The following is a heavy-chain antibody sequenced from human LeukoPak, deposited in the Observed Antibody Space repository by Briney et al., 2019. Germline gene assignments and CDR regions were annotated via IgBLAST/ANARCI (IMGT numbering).Heavy chain of an antibody. Sequence: GGSLRLSCTASGFTFGDYAMSWVRQAPGKGLEWVGFIRSKAYGGTTEYAASVKGRFTISRDDSKSIAYLQMNSLKTEDTAVYYCTRVSFAIVVVVAVDFDYWGQGTLVTVSS. CDR2: IRSKAYGGTT. D-gene: IGHD2-15*01. V-gene: IGHV3-49*04. CDR1: GFTFGDYA. J-gene: IGHJ4*02. CDR3: TRVSFAIVVVVAVDFDY.